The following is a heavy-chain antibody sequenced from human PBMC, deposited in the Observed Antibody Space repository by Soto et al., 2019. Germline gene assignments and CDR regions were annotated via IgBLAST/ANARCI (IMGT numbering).Heavy chain of an antibody. V-gene: IGHV3-21*01. CDR2: ISNNSSNK. D-gene: IGHD5-12*01. J-gene: IGHJ6*03. CDR1: GFTFSSYG. Sequence: GGSLRLSCAASGFTFSSYGMHWVCQAPGKGLEWVAFISNNSSNKYYADPVKGRFTISRDNAKNSLYLQMNSLRAEDTAVYYCARGRYSGYDQGYYYYYMDVWGKGTTVTVSS. CDR3: ARGRYSGYDQGYYYYYMDV.